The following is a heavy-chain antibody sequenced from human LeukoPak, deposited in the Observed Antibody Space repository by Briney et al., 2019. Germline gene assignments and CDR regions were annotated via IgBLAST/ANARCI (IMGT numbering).Heavy chain of an antibody. CDR1: GGSISSGDYY. Sequence: SETLSPTCTVSGGSISSGDYYWSWIRQPPGKGLEWIGYIYYSGSTYYNPSLKSRVTISVDTSKNQFSLKLGSVTAADTAVYYCAREAGYCSGGSCPWGQGTLVTVSS. CDR2: IYYSGST. J-gene: IGHJ5*02. CDR3: AREAGYCSGGSCP. D-gene: IGHD2-15*01. V-gene: IGHV4-30-4*01.